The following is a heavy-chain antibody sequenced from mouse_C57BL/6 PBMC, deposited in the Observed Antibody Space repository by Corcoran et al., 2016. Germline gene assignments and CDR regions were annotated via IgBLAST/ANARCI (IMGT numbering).Heavy chain of an antibody. CDR3: VRIYDGYYFDY. D-gene: IGHD2-3*01. J-gene: IGHJ2*01. CDR1: GYTFTTYG. CDR2: INTYSGVP. V-gene: IGHV9-3*01. Sequence: QIQLVQSGPELKKPGETVKISCKASGYTFTTYGMSWVKQAPGKGLKWMGWINTYSGVPTYADDFKGRFAFSLETSASTAYLQINNLKNEDTATYFCVRIYDGYYFDYWVQGTTLTVSS.